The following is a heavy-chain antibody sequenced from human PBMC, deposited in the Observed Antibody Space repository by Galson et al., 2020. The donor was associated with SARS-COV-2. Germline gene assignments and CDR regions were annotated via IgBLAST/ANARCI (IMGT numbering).Heavy chain of an antibody. V-gene: IGHV1-24*01. Sequence: ASVTVSCKVSGYTHTELSMHWVRPAPGKGLEWMGGFDPVDGEKIYEQKFQDRVTMTEDTSTDTAYMELSSLTSEDTAVYYWARVGAFPVAAGYDVSSTYLKRSYYGMDVWGQGTTVTVSS. CDR1: GYTHTELS. CDR3: ARVGAFPVAAGYDVSSTYLKRSYYGMDV. J-gene: IGHJ6*02. CDR2: FDPVDGEK. D-gene: IGHD3-3*01.